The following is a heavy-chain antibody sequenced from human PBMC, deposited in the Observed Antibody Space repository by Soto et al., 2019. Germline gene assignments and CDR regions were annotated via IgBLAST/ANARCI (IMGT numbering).Heavy chain of an antibody. CDR3: AREGRVGGIDY. V-gene: IGHV3-48*03. D-gene: IGHD6-19*01. J-gene: IGHJ4*02. CDR2: ISSIGVAT. Sequence: GSLRLSCAASGFTFSIHEMHWVRQAPGKGLEWVSYISSIGVATYYADSVKGRFTISRDNAKNSLYLQMNSLGAEDTAVYYCAREGRVGGIDYWGQGTPVTVSS. CDR1: GFTFSIHE.